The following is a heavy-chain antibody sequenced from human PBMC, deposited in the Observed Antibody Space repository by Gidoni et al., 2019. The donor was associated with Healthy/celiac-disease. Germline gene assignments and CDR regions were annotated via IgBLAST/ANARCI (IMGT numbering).Heavy chain of an antibody. CDR1: GFTFSSYA. Sequence: EVQLLESGGGLVQPGGSLRLSCAASGFTFSSYAMSWVRQAPGKGLEWVSAISGSGGSTYYADSVKGRFTISRDNSKNTLYLQMNSLRAEDTAVYYCAKLPITMVRGFLSYFDYWGQGTLVTVSS. CDR2: ISGSGGST. D-gene: IGHD3-10*01. J-gene: IGHJ4*02. CDR3: AKLPITMVRGFLSYFDY. V-gene: IGHV3-23*01.